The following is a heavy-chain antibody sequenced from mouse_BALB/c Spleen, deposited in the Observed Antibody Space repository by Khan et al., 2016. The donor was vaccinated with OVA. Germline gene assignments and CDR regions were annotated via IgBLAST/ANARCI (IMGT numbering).Heavy chain of an antibody. CDR3: ARWFAC. V-gene: IGHV3-2*02. Sequence: EVKLEVSGPGLVKPSQSLSLTCTVTGYSITSDYAWNWIRQFPGNKLEWVGYITYSGGTSYHPSLKSRISITRDTSKNQFFLRLNSVTTEDSATYYCARWFACWGQGTLVTVS. CDR2: ITYSGGT. CDR1: GYSITSDYA. J-gene: IGHJ3*01.